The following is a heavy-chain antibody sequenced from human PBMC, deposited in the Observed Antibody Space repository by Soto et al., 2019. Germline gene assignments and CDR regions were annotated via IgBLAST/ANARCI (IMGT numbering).Heavy chain of an antibody. V-gene: IGHV4-31*03. D-gene: IGHD3-9*01. CDR2: ISDSGSS. CDR1: GGSISSGRFY. J-gene: IGHJ4*02. CDR3: ARTTFYDIFTAYYSHVDY. Sequence: QVQLQESGPGLVKPSQTLTLTCTVSGGSISSGRFYWSWIRQHPGKGLEWIGHISDSGSSYYNPYLESRVTISVDTSKNQFSLKLSAVTAADTAVYFCARTTFYDIFTAYYSHVDYWGQGTMVTVSS.